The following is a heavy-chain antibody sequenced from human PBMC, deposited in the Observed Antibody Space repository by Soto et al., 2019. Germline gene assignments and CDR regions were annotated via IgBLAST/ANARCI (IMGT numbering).Heavy chain of an antibody. Sequence: QVQLVESGGGVVQPGRSLRLSCAASGFTFSSYGMHWVRQAPGKGLEWVAVISYDGSNKYYADSVKGRFTISRDNSKNTXYXQMNSLRAEDTAVYYCAKRQYCSGGSCYYYYYGMDVWGQGTTVTVSS. J-gene: IGHJ6*02. CDR1: GFTFSSYG. CDR3: AKRQYCSGGSCYYYYYGMDV. CDR2: ISYDGSNK. V-gene: IGHV3-30*18. D-gene: IGHD2-15*01.